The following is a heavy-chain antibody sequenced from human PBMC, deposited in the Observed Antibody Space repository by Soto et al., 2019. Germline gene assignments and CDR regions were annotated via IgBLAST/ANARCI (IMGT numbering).Heavy chain of an antibody. CDR3: ARGAYGDYGDYYYYGMDV. D-gene: IGHD4-17*01. Sequence: QVQLVESGGGVVQPGRSLRLSCAASGFTFSSYAMHWVRQAPGKGLEWVAVISYDGSNKYYADSVKGRFTISRDNSKNTLYLQMNSLRAEDTAVYYCARGAYGDYGDYYYYGMDVWGQGTTVTVSS. CDR1: GFTFSSYA. J-gene: IGHJ6*02. CDR2: ISYDGSNK. V-gene: IGHV3-30-3*01.